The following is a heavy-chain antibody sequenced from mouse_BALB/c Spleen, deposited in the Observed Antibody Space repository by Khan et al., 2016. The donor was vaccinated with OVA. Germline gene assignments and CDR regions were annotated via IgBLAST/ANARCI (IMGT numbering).Heavy chain of an antibody. D-gene: IGHD1-1*01. CDR3: ARHNYGPFAY. Sequence: EVELVESGGGLVKPGGSLKLSCAASGFTFSTFAMSWVRQTPEKRLEWVASINSDGTYTYYPDSVKGRFTISRDNAKNTLYLQMSSLRSEDTAMYYCARHNYGPFAYWGQETLVTVS. V-gene: IGHV5-9-3*01. CDR1: GFTFSTFA. J-gene: IGHJ3*01. CDR2: INSDGTYT.